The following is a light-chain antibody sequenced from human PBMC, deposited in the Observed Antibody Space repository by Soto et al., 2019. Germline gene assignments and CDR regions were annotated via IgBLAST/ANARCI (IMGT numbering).Light chain of an antibody. CDR1: SSDIGGYNY. V-gene: IGLV2-11*01. CDR2: DVS. J-gene: IGLJ2*01. CDR3: CSYGGSYTLV. Sequence: QSALTQPRSVSGSPGQSVTISCTGTSSDIGGYNYVSWYQQYSGKAPKVMIYDVSKWPSGVPDRFSGSKSGNTASLTISGLQADDEADYYCCSYGGSYTLVFGGGTKLTVL.